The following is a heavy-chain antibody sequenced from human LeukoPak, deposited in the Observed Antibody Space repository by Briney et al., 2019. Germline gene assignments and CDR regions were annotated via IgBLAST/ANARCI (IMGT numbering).Heavy chain of an antibody. CDR3: ARHFIDFWSGYYLNYMDV. CDR1: GGSISSYY. J-gene: IGHJ6*03. V-gene: IGHV4-4*09. D-gene: IGHD3-3*01. Sequence: SETLSLTCTVSGGSISSYYWSWIRQPPGKGLEWIWYIYTSGSTNYNPSLKSRVTISVDTSKNQFSLKLSSVTAADTAVYYCARHFIDFWSGYYLNYMDVWGKGTTVTVSS. CDR2: IYTSGST.